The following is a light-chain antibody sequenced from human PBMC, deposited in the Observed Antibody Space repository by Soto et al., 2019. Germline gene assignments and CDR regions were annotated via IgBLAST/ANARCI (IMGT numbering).Light chain of an antibody. CDR1: RSVSSRY. CDR2: GAS. V-gene: IGKV3-20*01. CDR3: QQYGSSPPYT. J-gene: IGKJ2*01. Sequence: EMVLTQSPGTLSLSPGERATLSCRASRSVSSRYLVWYQQKPGQAPRLIIYGASSRATGIPDRFSGSGSGTDFSLTISRLEPEDFAVYYCQQYGSSPPYTFGQGTKLEIK.